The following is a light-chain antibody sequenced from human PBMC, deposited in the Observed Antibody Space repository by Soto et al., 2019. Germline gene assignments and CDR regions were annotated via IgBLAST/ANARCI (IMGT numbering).Light chain of an antibody. Sequence: DIQMTQSPSSLSASVGDRVTITCQASQDISNYLNWYQQKPGKAPKLLIYDASNVETGVTSRFSGSGSGTDFTFTISSLQAEDIATYYCQQYDNLRLTFGGGTKVEIK. CDR3: QQYDNLRLT. CDR1: QDISNY. J-gene: IGKJ4*01. V-gene: IGKV1-33*01. CDR2: DAS.